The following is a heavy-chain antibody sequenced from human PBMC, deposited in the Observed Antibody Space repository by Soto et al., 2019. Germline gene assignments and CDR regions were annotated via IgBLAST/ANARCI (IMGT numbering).Heavy chain of an antibody. CDR3: ARDFCDYGDYVARLDP. J-gene: IGHJ5*02. Sequence: QVQLVQSGAEVKKPGSSVKVSCKASGGTFSSYAISWVRQAPGQGLEWMGRIIPIFGTANYAQKFQGRVTITADKATSTAYIELSSLRSEDTAVYYCARDFCDYGDYVARLDPWGQGTLVTVSS. D-gene: IGHD4-17*01. CDR2: IIPIFGTA. CDR1: GGTFSSYA. V-gene: IGHV1-69*06.